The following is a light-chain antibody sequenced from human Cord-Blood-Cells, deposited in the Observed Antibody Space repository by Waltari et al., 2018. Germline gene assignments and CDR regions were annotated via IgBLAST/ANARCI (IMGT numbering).Light chain of an antibody. J-gene: IGLJ3*02. CDR3: SSYTSSSTLV. V-gene: IGLV2-14*01. CDR1: GRDAGGSNY. CDR2: DVS. Sequence: QSALTQPASVSGSPGQSLTISCPGTGRDAGGSNYVSWYQQHPGKAPKLMIYDVSNRPSGVSNRFSGSKSGNTASLTISGLQAEDEADYYCSSYTSSSTLVFGGGTKLTVL.